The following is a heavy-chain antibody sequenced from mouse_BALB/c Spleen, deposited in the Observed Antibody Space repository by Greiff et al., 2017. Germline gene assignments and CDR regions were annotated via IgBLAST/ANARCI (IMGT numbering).Heavy chain of an antibody. Sequence: VKLVESGAELARPGASVKLSCKASGYTFTSYWMQWVKQRPGQGLEWIGAIYPGDGDTRYTQKFKGKATLTADKSSSTAYMQLSSLASEDSAVYYCARTGEGSYYYAMDYWGQGTSVTVSS. D-gene: IGHD1-1*01. CDR1: GYTFTSYW. J-gene: IGHJ4*01. CDR2: IYPGDGDT. CDR3: ARTGEGSYYYAMDY. V-gene: IGHV1-87*01.